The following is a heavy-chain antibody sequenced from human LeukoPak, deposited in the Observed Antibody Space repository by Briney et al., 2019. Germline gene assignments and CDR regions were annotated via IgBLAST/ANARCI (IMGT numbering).Heavy chain of an antibody. CDR1: GGSISSGSYY. J-gene: IGHJ4*02. D-gene: IGHD3-10*01. Sequence: SSETLSLTCTVSGGSISSGSYYWSWIRQPAGKGLEWIGRIYTSGSTNYNPSLKSRVTISVDTSKNQFSLKLSSVTAADTAVYYCAREIGGSVWFGELYADYWGQGTLVTVSS. CDR3: AREIGGSVWFGELYADY. CDR2: IYTSGST. V-gene: IGHV4-61*02.